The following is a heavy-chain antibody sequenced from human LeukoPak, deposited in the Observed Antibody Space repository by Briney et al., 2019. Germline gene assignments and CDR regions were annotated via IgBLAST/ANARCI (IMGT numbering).Heavy chain of an antibody. D-gene: IGHD1-26*01. Sequence: GGSLRLSCAASGFTFSSYAMHWVRQAPGKGLEWVAVIRYDGSNKYYVDSVKGRFTISRDNSKNTLYLKMNSLRAEDTAVYYCAKGGGWEVQYYYYYMDVWGKGTTVTISS. CDR2: IRYDGSNK. CDR3: AKGGGWEVQYYYYYMDV. V-gene: IGHV3-30*02. J-gene: IGHJ6*03. CDR1: GFTFSSYA.